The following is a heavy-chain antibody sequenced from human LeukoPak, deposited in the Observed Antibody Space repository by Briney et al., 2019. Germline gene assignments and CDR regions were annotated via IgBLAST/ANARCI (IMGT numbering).Heavy chain of an antibody. V-gene: IGHV1-2*02. J-gene: IGHJ4*02. CDR3: ARVDLLWFGKLFIPSFGGQSSYLDY. CDR1: GYAFTGYY. Sequence: ASVKVSCKASGYAFTGYYMHWVRQAPGQGLEWMGWINPNSGGTNYAQKFQGRVTMTRDTSISTAYMELRSLRSDDTAVYYCARVDLLWFGKLFIPSFGGQSSYLDYWGQGTLVTVSS. D-gene: IGHD3-10*01. CDR2: INPNSGGT.